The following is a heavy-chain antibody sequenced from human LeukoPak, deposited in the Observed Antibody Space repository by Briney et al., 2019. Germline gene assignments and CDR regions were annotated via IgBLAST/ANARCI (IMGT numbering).Heavy chain of an antibody. CDR1: GGSISSYY. J-gene: IGHJ3*02. D-gene: IGHD3-16*01. CDR3: ARDLGKRHAFDI. V-gene: IGHV4-59*01. CDR2: IYYSGST. Sequence: SETLSLTCTVSGGSISSYYWSWIRQPPGKGLEWIGYIYYSGSTNYNPSLKSRVTISVDTSKNQFSLKLSSVTAADTAVYYCARDLGKRHAFDIWVQGTMVTVCS.